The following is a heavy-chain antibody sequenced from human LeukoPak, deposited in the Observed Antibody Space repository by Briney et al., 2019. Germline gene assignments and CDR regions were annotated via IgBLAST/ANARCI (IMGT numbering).Heavy chain of an antibody. Sequence: ASVRVSCKTSGYTFTNLDINWLRQAPGQGLEWMGWMSPNSGGTGYAQKFQGRVSMTRDIFKSTAYMELSSLRSEDTAIYYCASNPPNTGDFYYWGLGTLVTVSS. CDR2: MSPNSGGT. D-gene: IGHD1-1*01. CDR1: GYTFTNLD. CDR3: ASNPPNTGDFYY. J-gene: IGHJ4*02. V-gene: IGHV1-8*01.